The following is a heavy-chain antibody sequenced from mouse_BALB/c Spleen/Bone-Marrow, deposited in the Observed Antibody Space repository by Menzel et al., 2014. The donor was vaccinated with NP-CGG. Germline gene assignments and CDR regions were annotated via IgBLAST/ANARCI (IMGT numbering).Heavy chain of an antibody. J-gene: IGHJ1*01. CDR1: GFAFSSYD. Sequence: EVQLQESGGGLVKPGGSLKLSCAASGFAFSSYDMSWVRQTPEKRLEWVAYISSGGGSTYYPDTVKGRFTISRDNAKNTLYLQMCSLKSEDTAMCYCARQGYGYVDFDVWGAGTTVTVSS. CDR3: ARQGYGYVDFDV. V-gene: IGHV5-12-1*01. D-gene: IGHD1-2*01. CDR2: ISSGGGST.